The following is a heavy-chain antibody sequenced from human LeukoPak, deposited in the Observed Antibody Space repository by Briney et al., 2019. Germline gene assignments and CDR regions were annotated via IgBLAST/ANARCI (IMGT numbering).Heavy chain of an antibody. CDR1: GFPFSNYG. Sequence: GGSLRLSCAASGFPFSNYGMHWVRQAQGRGLEWVAVISSDGSEEYYADSVKGRFTISRDNSKNTLYLQMNSLRVEDTAVYYCAKDKGREGDYWGQGNLVTVSS. CDR3: AKDKGREGDY. V-gene: IGHV3-30*18. D-gene: IGHD1-26*01. J-gene: IGHJ4*02. CDR2: ISSDGSEE.